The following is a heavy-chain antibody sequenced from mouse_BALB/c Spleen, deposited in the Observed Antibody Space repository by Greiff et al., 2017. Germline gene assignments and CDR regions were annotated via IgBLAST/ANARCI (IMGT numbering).Heavy chain of an antibody. D-gene: IGHD2-4*01. CDR3: ARWVYYDYDERPGFAY. J-gene: IGHJ3*01. CDR2: ISCYNGAT. Sequence: LVKTGASVTISCKASGYSFTGYYMHWVKQSHGKSLEWIGYISCYNGATSYNQKFKGKATFTVDTSSSTAYMQFNSLTSEDSAVYYCARWVYYDYDERPGFAYWGQGTLVTVSA. CDR1: GYSFTGYY. V-gene: IGHV1S34*01.